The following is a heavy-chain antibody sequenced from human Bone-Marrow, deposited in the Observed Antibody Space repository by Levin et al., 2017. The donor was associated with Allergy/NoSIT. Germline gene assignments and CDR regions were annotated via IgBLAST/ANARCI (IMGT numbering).Heavy chain of an antibody. D-gene: IGHD5-18*01. V-gene: IGHV1-8*01. CDR1: GYTFTNFD. CDR3: ARVGYSNAYLGFDY. J-gene: IGHJ4*02. Sequence: GASVKVSCKASGYTFTNFDINWVRQATGQGLEWMGWMNPNSGNTGYAQKFQGRVTMTRNTSISTAYMELRSLRSEDTAVYYCARVGYSNAYLGFDYWGQGTLVTVSS. CDR2: MNPNSGNT.